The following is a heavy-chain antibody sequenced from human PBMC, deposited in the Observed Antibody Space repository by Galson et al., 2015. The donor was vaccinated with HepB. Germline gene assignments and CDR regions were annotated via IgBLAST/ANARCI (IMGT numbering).Heavy chain of an antibody. J-gene: IGHJ6*02. CDR3: ARTLDTIFGVVTHYYYYYGMDV. CDR2: IIPIFGIA. Sequence: SCKASGGTFSSYAISWVRQAPGQGLEWMGGIIPIFGIANYAQKFQGRVTITADESTSTAYMELSSLRSEDTAVYYCARTLDTIFGVVTHYYYYYGMDVWGQGTTVTVSS. CDR1: GGTFSSYA. D-gene: IGHD3-3*01. V-gene: IGHV1-69*01.